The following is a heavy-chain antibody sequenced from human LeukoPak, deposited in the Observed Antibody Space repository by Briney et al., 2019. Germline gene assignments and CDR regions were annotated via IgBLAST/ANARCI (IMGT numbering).Heavy chain of an antibody. V-gene: IGHV1-2*02. Sequence: ASVKVSCKASGYNSTGYYIHWVRQAPGQGLEWMGWINPNRGDTNYAQKFQGRVTMTRDTSITTAYMELRSLISGDTALYYCATGELHSSSWYSQLDYWGQGTLVTVSS. J-gene: IGHJ4*02. D-gene: IGHD6-13*01. CDR2: INPNRGDT. CDR3: ATGELHSSSWYSQLDY. CDR1: GYNSTGYY.